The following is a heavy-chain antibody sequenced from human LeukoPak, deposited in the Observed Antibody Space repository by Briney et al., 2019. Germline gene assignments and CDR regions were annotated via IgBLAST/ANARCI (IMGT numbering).Heavy chain of an antibody. D-gene: IGHD3-22*01. CDR2: IYYSGST. Sequence: SETLSLTCTVSGGSISSSSYYWGWIRQPPGKGLEWIGSIYYSGSTYYNPSLKSRVTISVDTSKNQFSLKLSSVTAADTAVYYCARDYHSSGYYYFDYWGQGTLVTVSS. J-gene: IGHJ4*02. CDR1: GGSISSSSYY. V-gene: IGHV4-39*07. CDR3: ARDYHSSGYYYFDY.